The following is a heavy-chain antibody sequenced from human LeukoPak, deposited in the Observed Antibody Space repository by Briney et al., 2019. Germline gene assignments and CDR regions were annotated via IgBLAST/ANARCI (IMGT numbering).Heavy chain of an antibody. Sequence: VASVKVSCKASGYTFTSNGISWVRQAPGQGLEWMGWISAYNGNTNYEQKLQGRVTMTTDTSASTAYMELRSLRAEDTAVYYCARDSGDYYFDYWGQGTLVTVSS. CDR3: ARDSGDYYFDY. V-gene: IGHV1-18*01. CDR1: GYTFTSNG. CDR2: ISAYNGNT. D-gene: IGHD2-21*02. J-gene: IGHJ4*02.